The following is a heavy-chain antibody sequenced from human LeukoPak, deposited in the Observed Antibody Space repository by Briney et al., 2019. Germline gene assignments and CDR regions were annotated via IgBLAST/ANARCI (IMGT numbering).Heavy chain of an antibody. J-gene: IGHJ4*02. CDR1: GASISSGSYY. CDR3: AREGYGDYDRSHDY. D-gene: IGHD4-17*01. V-gene: IGHV4-61*02. Sequence: PSETLSLTCTVSGASISSGSYYWTWIRQPAGKGLVWIGRMHSSGRTSYSPSLKSRVTISVDTSKNQFSLKLSSVTAADTAVYYCAREGYGDYDRSHDYWGQGTLATVSS. CDR2: MHSSGRT.